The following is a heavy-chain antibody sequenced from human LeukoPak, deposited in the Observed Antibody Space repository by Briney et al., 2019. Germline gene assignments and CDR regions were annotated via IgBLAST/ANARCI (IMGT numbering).Heavy chain of an antibody. CDR2: INPSGAST. D-gene: IGHD6-19*01. Sequence: GASVKVSCKASGYTFTSYYIHWVRQAPGQGLEWMGIINPSGASTSYAQKFQGRVTMTWDMSTSTVYMELSSLRSEDTAVYYCARDLAGTFWFHYYYMDVWGKGTTVTVSS. CDR1: GYTFTSYY. J-gene: IGHJ6*03. V-gene: IGHV1-46*01. CDR3: ARDLAGTFWFHYYYMDV.